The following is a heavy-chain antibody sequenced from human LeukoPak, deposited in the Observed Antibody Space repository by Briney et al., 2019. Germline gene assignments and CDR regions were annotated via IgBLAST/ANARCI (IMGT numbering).Heavy chain of an antibody. J-gene: IGHJ3*02. Sequence: GRSLRLSCAASGFTFSSFGMHWVRQAPGKGLEWVAVISYDGGKKYFVDSVKGRFTISRDNSKNTMYLEMNSLRVEDTALYYCHSTSAREDAFDIWGQGTMVTVSS. CDR1: GFTFSSFG. V-gene: IGHV3-30*03. CDR2: ISYDGGKK. D-gene: IGHD1-26*01. CDR3: HSTSAREDAFDI.